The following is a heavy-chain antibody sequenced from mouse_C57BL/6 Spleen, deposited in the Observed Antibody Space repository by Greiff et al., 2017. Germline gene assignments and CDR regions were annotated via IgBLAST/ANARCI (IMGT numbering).Heavy chain of an antibody. V-gene: IGHV1-85*01. CDR2: IYPRDGST. CDR1: GYTFTSYD. CDR3: ARSPRRNYFDY. J-gene: IGHJ2*01. Sequence: VHLVESGPELVKPGASVKLSCKASGYTFTSYDINWVKQRPGQGLEWIGWIYPRDGSTKYNEKFKGKATLTVDTSSSTAYMELHSLTSEDSAVYFCARSPRRNYFDYWGQGTTLTVSS.